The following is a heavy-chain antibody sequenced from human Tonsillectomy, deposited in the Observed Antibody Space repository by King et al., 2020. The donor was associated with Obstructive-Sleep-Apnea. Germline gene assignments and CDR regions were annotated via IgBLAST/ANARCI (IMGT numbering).Heavy chain of an antibody. CDR3: ARPTHDPYGGKGRDTDGFDI. Sequence: VQLVQSGAEVKKPGESLNISCRGSGYKFSSYWIAWVRHMPGKGLEWMGVIYPGDSDTRYSPAFQGQVTISADKFIYTAYLQWTGLKASDTAIYYCARPTHDPYGGKGRDTDGFDIWGQGTKVTVSS. V-gene: IGHV5-51*01. CDR1: GYKFSSYW. CDR2: IYPGDSDT. D-gene: IGHD4-23*01. J-gene: IGHJ3*02.